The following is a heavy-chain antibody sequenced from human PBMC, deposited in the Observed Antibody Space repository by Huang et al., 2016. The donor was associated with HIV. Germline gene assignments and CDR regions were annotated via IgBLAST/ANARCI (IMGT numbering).Heavy chain of an antibody. CDR1: GGSISSSSYY. CDR2: IYYSGNT. V-gene: IGHV4-39*01. J-gene: IGHJ6*02. D-gene: IGHD6-19*01. Sequence: LQLQESGPGLVKSSEILSLICTVSGGSISSSSYYWGWIRQPPGKGPEWIGSIYYSGNTYNNPPLNSRVTISVDTSKNQFSLKVNSVTAADTAVYDCARHGRVAGHYYNNMDVWGRGTTVTVSS. CDR3: ARHGRVAGHYYNNMDV.